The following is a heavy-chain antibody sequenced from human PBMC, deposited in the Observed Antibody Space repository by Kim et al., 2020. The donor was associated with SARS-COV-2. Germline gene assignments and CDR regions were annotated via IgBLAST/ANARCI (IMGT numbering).Heavy chain of an antibody. J-gene: IGHJ4*02. D-gene: IGHD3-3*01. Sequence: GGSLRLSCAASGFTFSSYEMNWVRQAPGKGLEWVSYISSSGTPPPPPDPVKGRFTIARDNAKNSLYLQMNSLRAEDTAVYYCASSYDDCWSGGVFDYWGQGTLVSVSS. CDR2: ISSSGTPP. CDR3: ASSYDDCWSGGVFDY. V-gene: IGHV3-48*03. CDR1: GFTFSSYE.